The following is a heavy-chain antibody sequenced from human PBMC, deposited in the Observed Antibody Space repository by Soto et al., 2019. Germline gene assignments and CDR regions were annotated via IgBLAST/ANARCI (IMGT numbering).Heavy chain of an antibody. V-gene: IGHV1-69*02. CDR2: ISPILGIT. J-gene: IGHJ2*01. CDR3: ARYRYCSSTSCLPRYFDL. D-gene: IGHD2-2*01. Sequence: QVQLVQSGAEVKKPGSSVKVSCKASGGTFSSYTISWVRQAPGQGLEWMGRISPILGITNYAQKFQGRVTITADKSTSTAYMELSSLRSEDTAVYYCARYRYCSSTSCLPRYFDLWGRGTLVTVSS. CDR1: GGTFSSYT.